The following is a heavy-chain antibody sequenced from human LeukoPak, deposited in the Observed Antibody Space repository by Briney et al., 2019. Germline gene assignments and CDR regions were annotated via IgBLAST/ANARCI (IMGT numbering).Heavy chain of an antibody. CDR1: GFTFTSSA. D-gene: IGHD6-19*01. CDR3: AAGSKEQWLTFDY. Sequence: ASVKVSCKASGFTFTSSAVQWVRQARGQRLELKGWIVVGSGNTNYAQKFQEKVTITRDMSISTAYMELSSLRSEDTAVYYCAAGSKEQWLTFDYWGQGTLVTVSS. V-gene: IGHV1-58*01. J-gene: IGHJ4*02. CDR2: IVVGSGNT.